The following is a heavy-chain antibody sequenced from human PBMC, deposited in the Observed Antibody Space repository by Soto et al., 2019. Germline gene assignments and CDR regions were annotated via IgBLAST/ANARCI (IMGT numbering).Heavy chain of an antibody. J-gene: IGHJ6*02. D-gene: IGHD5-12*01. CDR2: IYSDGST. V-gene: IGHV3-53*01. Sequence: PGGSLRLSCAPSGFTVSNNYMNWVRQAPGKGLEWVSIIYSDGSTYYADYVKGRFTISRDKSKNTLYLQMDSLRAEDPAVYYCAREIPVATILGYYYGMDVWGQGTTVTVSS. CDR1: GFTVSNNY. CDR3: AREIPVATILGYYYGMDV.